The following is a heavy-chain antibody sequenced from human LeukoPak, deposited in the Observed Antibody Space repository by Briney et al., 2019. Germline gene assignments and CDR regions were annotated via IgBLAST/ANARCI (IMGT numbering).Heavy chain of an antibody. CDR3: ARGGPFTLWFRELLSAAGTEFDY. Sequence: SETLSLTCTVSGGSISSYYWSWIRQPPGKGLEWIGYIYYSGSTNYNPSLKSRVTISVDTSKNQFSLKLSSVTAADTAVYYCARGGPFTLWFRELLSAAGTEFDYWGQGTLVTVSS. CDR2: IYYSGST. V-gene: IGHV4-59*12. CDR1: GGSISSYY. J-gene: IGHJ4*02. D-gene: IGHD3-10*01.